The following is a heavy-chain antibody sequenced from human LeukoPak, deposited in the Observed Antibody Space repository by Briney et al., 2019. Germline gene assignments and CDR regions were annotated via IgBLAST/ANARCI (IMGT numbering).Heavy chain of an antibody. Sequence: GGSLRLSCVASGFMFSNYAMNWVRQAPGKGLEWVSGVSGGGGSTHYADSVKSRFTISRDNSKNTLYLQMNSLRAEDTAVYYCAGGPSASLDYWGQGTLVTVSS. CDR3: AGGPSASLDY. V-gene: IGHV3-23*01. CDR1: GFMFSNYA. D-gene: IGHD3-16*01. J-gene: IGHJ4*02. CDR2: VSGGGGST.